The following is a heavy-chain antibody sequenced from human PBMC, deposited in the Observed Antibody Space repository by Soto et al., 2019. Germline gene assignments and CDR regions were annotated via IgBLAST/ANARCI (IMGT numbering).Heavy chain of an antibody. Sequence: GGSLRLSCAASGFIFSNYAMNWVRQAPGKGLEWVSTISASGGSTYYADSVKGRITISRDQSKNTLDLQMNGLRAEDTAVYYCARKFIDRLPVAAAYYFDYWGQGTSVTVSS. D-gene: IGHD6-19*01. CDR3: ARKFIDRLPVAAAYYFDY. V-gene: IGHV3-23*01. J-gene: IGHJ4*02. CDR1: GFIFSNYA. CDR2: ISASGGST.